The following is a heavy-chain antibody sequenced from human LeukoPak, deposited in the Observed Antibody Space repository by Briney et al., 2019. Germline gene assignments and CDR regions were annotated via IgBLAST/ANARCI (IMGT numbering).Heavy chain of an antibody. CDR3: ASGGTGARKYYSDPFHY. J-gene: IGHJ4*02. CDR1: GFTPRSNY. CDR2: MDSAVST. D-gene: IGHD3-10*01. Sequence: PLRSLRLSSAPSGFTPRSNYMSWVREAPGHGLGWGSIMDSAVSTYYADSVRGRFTISRDSSKNTVSLQMNSLRVEDTAVYYCASGGTGARKYYSDPFHYWGQGTLVTVSS. V-gene: IGHV3-53*01.